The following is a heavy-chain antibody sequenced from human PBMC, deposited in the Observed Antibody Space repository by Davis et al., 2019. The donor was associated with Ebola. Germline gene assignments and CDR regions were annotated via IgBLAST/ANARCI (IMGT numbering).Heavy chain of an antibody. CDR2: INSDGSFT. D-gene: IGHD2-2*01. CDR1: GFTFSSYW. CDR3: ARSSYQPDY. J-gene: IGHJ4*02. Sequence: PGGSLRLSCAASGFTFSSYWMHWVRQTPGKGLVWVSRINSDGSFTDYADSVKGRFTMSRDNSRNTVSLQMNSLRAEDTALYYCARSSYQPDYWGQGTLVTVSS. V-gene: IGHV3-74*01.